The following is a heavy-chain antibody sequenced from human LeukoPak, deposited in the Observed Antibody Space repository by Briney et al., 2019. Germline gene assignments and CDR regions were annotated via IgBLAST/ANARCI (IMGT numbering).Heavy chain of an antibody. CDR2: IWPGDSDP. V-gene: IGHV5-51*01. J-gene: IGHJ3*02. CDR3: ARQPRYSSSWNDAFDI. D-gene: IGHD6-13*01. CDR1: GYSFTSYW. Sequence: GESLKISCKGSGYSFTSYWIGWVRQMPGIGLEWMGIIWPGDSDPRYSPSFQGQVTISADQSINTAYLQWASLKASDTAIYYCARQPRYSSSWNDAFDIWGQGTMVTVSS.